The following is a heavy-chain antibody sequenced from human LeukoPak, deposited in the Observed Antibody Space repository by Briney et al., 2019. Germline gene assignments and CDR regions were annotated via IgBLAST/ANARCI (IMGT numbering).Heavy chain of an antibody. Sequence: SQTLSLTCAISGDSVSSNSAAWNWIRQSPSRGPEWLGRTYYRSKWYNDYAVSVKSRITINPDTSKNQFSLQLNSVTPEDTAVYYCARDTGGYSSSSGYYFDYWGQGTLVTVSS. CDR3: ARDTGGYSSSSGYYFDY. D-gene: IGHD6-6*01. J-gene: IGHJ4*02. V-gene: IGHV6-1*01. CDR1: GDSVSSNSAA. CDR2: TYYRSKWYN.